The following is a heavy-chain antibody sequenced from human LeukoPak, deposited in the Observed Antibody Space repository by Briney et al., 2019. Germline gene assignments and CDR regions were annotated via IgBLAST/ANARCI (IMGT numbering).Heavy chain of an antibody. Sequence: GGSLRLSCAASGFTFSSYEMNWVRQAPGEGLEWVSYINSAGSTIYYADSVKGRFTISRDNAKNSLYLQMNSLRAEDTAVYYCARGQYYDILTGYYGPPFDYWGQGTLITVSS. D-gene: IGHD3-9*01. V-gene: IGHV3-48*03. CDR3: ARGQYYDILTGYYGPPFDY. J-gene: IGHJ4*02. CDR2: INSAGSTI. CDR1: GFTFSSYE.